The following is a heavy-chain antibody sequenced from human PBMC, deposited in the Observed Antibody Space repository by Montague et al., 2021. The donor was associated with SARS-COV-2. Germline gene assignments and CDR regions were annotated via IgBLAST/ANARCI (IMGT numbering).Heavy chain of an antibody. CDR1: GGSFSGYY. CDR3: ARDTRDGVLLWFGGDWFDP. CDR2: INHSGST. J-gene: IGHJ5*02. Sequence: SETLSLTCAVYGGSFSGYYWSWTRQPPGKGLEWMGEINHSGSTNYNPSLKSRVTISVDTSKNQFSLKLSSVTAADTAEYYCARDTRDGVLLWFGGDWFDPWGQGTLVTVSS. D-gene: IGHD3-10*01. V-gene: IGHV4-34*01.